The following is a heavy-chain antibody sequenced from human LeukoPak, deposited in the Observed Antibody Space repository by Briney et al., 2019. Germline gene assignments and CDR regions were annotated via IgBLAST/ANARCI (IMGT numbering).Heavy chain of an antibody. Sequence: SVKVSCKASGGTFSNYAINWVRQAPGQGLEWMGGIIPIIGTANYAQKFQGRVTITADESTSTAYMELSSLRSEDTAVYYCARMPGYCSSTSCHTYYYYYGMDVWGQGTTVTVSS. J-gene: IGHJ6*02. CDR3: ARMPGYCSSTSCHTYYYYYGMDV. CDR2: IIPIIGTA. D-gene: IGHD2-2*01. CDR1: GGTFSNYA. V-gene: IGHV1-69*01.